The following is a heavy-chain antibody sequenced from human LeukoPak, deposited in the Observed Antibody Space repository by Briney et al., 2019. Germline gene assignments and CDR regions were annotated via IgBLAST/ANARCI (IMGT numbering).Heavy chain of an antibody. D-gene: IGHD3-10*01. CDR3: ARVRYNYGDSDY. CDR2: IYHNGNT. V-gene: IGHV4-38-2*01. CDR1: GYSISSGYY. J-gene: IGHJ4*02. Sequence: PSETLSLTCAVSGYSISSGYYWGWIRQPPGKGLGWIGTIYHNGNTYYNPSLKSRVTMSVDTSKNQFSLKLSSVTAADTAVYYCARVRYNYGDSDYWGQGTLVTVSS.